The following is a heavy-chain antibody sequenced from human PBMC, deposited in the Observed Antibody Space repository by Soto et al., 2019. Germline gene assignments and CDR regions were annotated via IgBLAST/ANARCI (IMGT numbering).Heavy chain of an antibody. CDR1: GFTFSNAW. J-gene: IGHJ4*02. V-gene: IGHV3-15*07. Sequence: GGSLRLSCAASGFTFSNAWMNWVRQAPGKGREWGARIKSKTDGGTTDYAAPVKGRFTISTDNSKNTLSLQLNSLKTEDAAVYYCTASILTGYFGSSIFDYWGKGNLVTVSS. CDR3: TASILTGYFGSSIFDY. D-gene: IGHD3-9*01. CDR2: IKSKTDGGTT.